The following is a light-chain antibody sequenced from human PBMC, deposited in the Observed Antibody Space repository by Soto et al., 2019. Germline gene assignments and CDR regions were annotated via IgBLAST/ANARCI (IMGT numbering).Light chain of an antibody. CDR3: CSYAGGYTFV. CDR1: SNDVGDYDY. J-gene: IGLJ1*01. V-gene: IGLV2-11*01. Sequence: QSALTQPRSVSGSPGQSVTISCTGTSNDVGDYDYVSWYQQYPCKAPKLIIYDVNKRPSGVPDRFSGSKSGNTASLTISALQAEDEADYYCCSYAGGYTFVFGTGTKLTVL. CDR2: DVN.